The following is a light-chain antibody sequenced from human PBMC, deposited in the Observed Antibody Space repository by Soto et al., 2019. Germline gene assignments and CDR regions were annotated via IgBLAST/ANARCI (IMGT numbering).Light chain of an antibody. J-gene: IGKJ1*01. CDR3: PQYGSSRT. CDR2: GAS. V-gene: IGKV3-20*01. Sequence: EIVLTQSPGTLSLSPGERATLSCRASQSVSSSYLAWYQQKPGQAPRLLIYGASSRATGIPDRFSGSGSGTDFTLNISRLEPEDFAVYYCPQYGSSRTFGQGTKVEIK. CDR1: QSVSSSY.